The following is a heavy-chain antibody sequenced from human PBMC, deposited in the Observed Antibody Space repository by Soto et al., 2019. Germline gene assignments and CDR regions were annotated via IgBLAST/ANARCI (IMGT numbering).Heavy chain of an antibody. V-gene: IGHV1-69*08. J-gene: IGHJ4*02. CDR2: IFPFLGAA. CDR3: ARTNSNSSGWYHFDY. CDR1: GGTFSSYT. Sequence: QVQLVQSGAEVKKPGSSVKVSCKASGGTFSSYTISWVRQAPGQGLEWMGRIFPFLGAANYAQKFQGRVTITADKSTSTAYMELSSLRSEDTAVYFYARTNSNSSGWYHFDYWGQGTLVTVSS. D-gene: IGHD6-19*01.